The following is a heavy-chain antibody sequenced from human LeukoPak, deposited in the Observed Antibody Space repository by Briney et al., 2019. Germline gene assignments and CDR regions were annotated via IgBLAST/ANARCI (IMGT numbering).Heavy chain of an antibody. J-gene: IGHJ4*02. CDR1: GFTFSSYG. CDR2: ISGSGCST. D-gene: IGHD3-10*01. CDR3: ARENRGIIARPSDY. V-gene: IGHV3-23*01. Sequence: PGGSLRLSCAASGFTFSSYGMSWVRQARGKGLEWVSAISGSGCSTYYADSVKGRFTISRHNAKNSLYLQMNSLRAEDTAVYYCARENRGIIARPSDYWGEGTLVTVSS.